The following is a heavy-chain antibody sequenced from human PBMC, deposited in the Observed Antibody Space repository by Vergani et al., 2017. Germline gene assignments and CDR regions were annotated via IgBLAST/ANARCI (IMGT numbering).Heavy chain of an antibody. D-gene: IGHD4-17*01. CDR3: AKDNNDYGDYWPSPLDY. CDR1: GFTFNRSV. V-gene: IGHV1-58*01. CDR2: IVVGSGNT. J-gene: IGHJ4*02. Sequence: QMQLVQSGPEVKKPGTSVKVSCKASGFTFNRSVVLWVRQARGQRLEWIGWIVVGSGNTNYAQKFQERVTITRDMSTSTAYMELSSLRSEDTAVYYCAKDNNDYGDYWPSPLDYWGQGTLVTVSS.